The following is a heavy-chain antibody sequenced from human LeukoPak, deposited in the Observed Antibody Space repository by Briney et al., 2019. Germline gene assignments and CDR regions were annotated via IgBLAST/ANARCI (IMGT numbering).Heavy chain of an antibody. CDR2: ISAYNGNT. V-gene: IGHV1-18*01. CDR3: ARDNSQLGPSLDY. CDR1: GYTFTSYG. J-gene: IGHJ4*02. Sequence: ASVKVSCKASGYTFTSYGISWVRQAPGQGLEWMGWISAYNGNTNYAQKLQGRVTMTTDTSTSTACMELRSLRSDDTAVYYCARDNSQLGPSLDYWGQGTLVTVSS. D-gene: IGHD2-2*01.